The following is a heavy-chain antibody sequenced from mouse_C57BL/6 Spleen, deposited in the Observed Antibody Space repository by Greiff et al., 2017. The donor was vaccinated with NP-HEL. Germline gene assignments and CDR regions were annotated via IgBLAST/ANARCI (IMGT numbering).Heavy chain of an antibody. D-gene: IGHD2-1*01. J-gene: IGHJ2*01. V-gene: IGHV14-4*01. CDR1: GFNITDDY. CDR3: TTSLYGNFFDY. CDR2: IDPENGDT. Sequence: EVQLQQSGAELVRPGASVKLSCTASGFNITDDYMHWVKQRPEQGLEWIGWIDPENGDTEYASKFQGKATITADTSSNTAYLQLSSLTSEDTAVYYCTTSLYGNFFDYWGQGTTLTVSS.